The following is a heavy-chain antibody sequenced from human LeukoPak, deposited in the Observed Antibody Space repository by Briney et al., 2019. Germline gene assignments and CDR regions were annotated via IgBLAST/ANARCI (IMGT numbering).Heavy chain of an antibody. Sequence: GASVRVSCKASGYTFTSYDINWVRQATGQGLEWMGWMNPNSGNTGYAQKFQGRVTMTRNTSISTAYMELSSLRSEDTAVYYCAGRAIQLEHMFDVWGQGTTVTVSS. D-gene: IGHD1-1*01. CDR3: AGRAIQLEHMFDV. CDR2: MNPNSGNT. CDR1: GYTFTSYD. V-gene: IGHV1-8*01. J-gene: IGHJ6*02.